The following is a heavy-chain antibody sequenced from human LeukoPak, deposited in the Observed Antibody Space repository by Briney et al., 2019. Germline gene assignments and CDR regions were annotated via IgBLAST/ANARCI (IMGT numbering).Heavy chain of an antibody. CDR3: AKAEILGYERGWRSVGFDI. Sequence: GGSLRLSCAASGFTFSDYYMSWIRQAPGKGLEWVSYISNSGTTIYYADSVKGRFTISRDNAKNSLYLQMNSLRAEDTAVYYFAKAEILGYERGWRSVGFDIWGKGKRVTVFS. J-gene: IGHJ3*02. CDR1: GFTFSDYY. V-gene: IGHV3-11*01. CDR2: ISNSGTTI. D-gene: IGHD3-9*01.